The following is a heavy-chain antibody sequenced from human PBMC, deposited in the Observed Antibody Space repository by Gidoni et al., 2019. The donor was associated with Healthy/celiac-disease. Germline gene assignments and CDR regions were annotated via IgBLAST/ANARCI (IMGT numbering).Heavy chain of an antibody. CDR2: IYPGNSDT. Sequence: EVQLVQSGAAVKKPGESLKIPCKGSGYSCTSCGIGWVGQMPGKGLEWMGIIYPGNSDTRYSPSFQGQVTISANKSISTAYLQWSSLKASDTAMYYCARKTYGDYNFDYWGQGTLVTVSS. J-gene: IGHJ4*02. CDR1: GYSCTSCG. V-gene: IGHV5-51*03. CDR3: ARKTYGDYNFDY. D-gene: IGHD4-17*01.